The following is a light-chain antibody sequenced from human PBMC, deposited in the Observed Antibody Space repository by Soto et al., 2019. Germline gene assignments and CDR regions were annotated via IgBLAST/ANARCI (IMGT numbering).Light chain of an antibody. CDR1: QSVSSN. Sequence: EIVMTQSPAALSVSPGXRATLSCRASQSVSSNLAWYQQKPGQAPRLLIYGASTRATGISARFSGSGSGTEFTLTISSLQSEDFAVYYCQQYNKWPTWTFGQGTKVDIK. J-gene: IGKJ1*01. V-gene: IGKV3-15*01. CDR2: GAS. CDR3: QQYNKWPTWT.